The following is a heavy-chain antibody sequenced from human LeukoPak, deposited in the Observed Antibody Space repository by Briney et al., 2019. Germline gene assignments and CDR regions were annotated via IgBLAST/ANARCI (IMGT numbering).Heavy chain of an antibody. CDR2: FDPEDGET. D-gene: IGHD3-22*01. Sequence: ASVKVSCKASGYTLTELSMHWVRQAPGKGLEWMGGFDPEDGETIYAQKFQGRVTMTRDTSTSTVYMELSSLRSEDTAVYYCARDQGDSSGYYSGGYFDYWGQGTLVTVSS. V-gene: IGHV1-24*01. CDR1: GYTLTELS. J-gene: IGHJ4*02. CDR3: ARDQGDSSGYYSGGYFDY.